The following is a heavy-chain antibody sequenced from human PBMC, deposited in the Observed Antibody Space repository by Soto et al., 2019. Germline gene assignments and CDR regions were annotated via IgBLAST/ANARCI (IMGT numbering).Heavy chain of an antibody. CDR2: VYPDDPDT. J-gene: IGHJ4*02. CDR1: GCTFTHYW. V-gene: IGHV5-51*01. CDR3: ARGGACSSGSCSPDF. D-gene: IGHD2-15*01. Sequence: PGESLKISCKASGCTFTHYWIAWVRQMPGKGLEWMGYVYPDDPDTRYSPSFRGQVTISADRSISTAYLQWSSLGASDSGVYYCARGGACSSGSCSPDFWGQGTLVTVSS.